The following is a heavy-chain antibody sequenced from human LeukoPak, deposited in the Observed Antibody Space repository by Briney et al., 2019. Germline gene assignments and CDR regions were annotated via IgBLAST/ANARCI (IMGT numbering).Heavy chain of an antibody. CDR1: GFTFSSYA. V-gene: IGHV3-23*01. D-gene: IGHD6-19*01. Sequence: GGSLRLSCAASGFTFSSYAMSWVRQAPGKGLEWVSAISGSGGSTYYADSVKGRFTISRDNSKNTLYLQMNSLRAEDTAVYYCAIPLAGCSSGFDIWGQGTMVTVSS. CDR3: AIPLAGCSSGFDI. CDR2: ISGSGGST. J-gene: IGHJ3*02.